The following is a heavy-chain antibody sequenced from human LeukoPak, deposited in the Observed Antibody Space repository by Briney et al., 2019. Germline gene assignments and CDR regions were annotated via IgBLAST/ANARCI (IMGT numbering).Heavy chain of an antibody. V-gene: IGHV5-51*01. CDR2: IYPGDSDA. J-gene: IGHJ4*02. Sequence: PGESLKISCKGSGYSFTNYWIGWVRQMPGKGLKWMGIIYPGDSDARYSPSFQGQVTISADKSISTAYLQWSSLKASDTAMYFCGRSPPFSGSYYYFDYWGQGTLVTVSS. CDR1: GYSFTNYW. D-gene: IGHD1-26*01. CDR3: GRSPPFSGSYYYFDY.